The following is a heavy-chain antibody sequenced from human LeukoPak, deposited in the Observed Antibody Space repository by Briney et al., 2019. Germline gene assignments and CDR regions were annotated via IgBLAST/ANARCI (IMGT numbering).Heavy chain of an antibody. D-gene: IGHD3-22*01. CDR3: ARDLVANYYDSSGLSNWFDP. J-gene: IGHJ5*02. V-gene: IGHV4-31*03. Sequence: TLSLTCTVSGGSVSSGGYYWSWIRQHPGKDLEWIGYIYYSGSTYYNPSLKSRVTISVDTSKNQFSLKLSSVTAADTAVYYCARDLVANYYDSSGLSNWFDPWRQGTLVTVSS. CDR1: GGSVSSGGYY. CDR2: IYYSGST.